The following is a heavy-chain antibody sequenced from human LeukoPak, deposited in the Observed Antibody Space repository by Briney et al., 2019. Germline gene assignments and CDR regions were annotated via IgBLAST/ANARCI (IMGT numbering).Heavy chain of an antibody. D-gene: IGHD3-22*01. Sequence: GSLRLSCAASGFTFSSYWMHWVRQPPGKGLEWIGEIYHSGSTNYNPSLKSRVTISVDKSKNQFSLNLSSVTAADTAVYYCARDRRYYDSSAYIRGFDYWGQGTLVTVSS. V-gene: IGHV4-4*02. J-gene: IGHJ4*02. CDR2: IYHSGST. CDR1: GFTFSSYW. CDR3: ARDRRYYDSSAYIRGFDY.